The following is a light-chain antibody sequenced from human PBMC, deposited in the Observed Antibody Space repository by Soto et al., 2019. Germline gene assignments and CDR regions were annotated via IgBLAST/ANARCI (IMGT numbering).Light chain of an antibody. CDR3: QQRTTWPLT. V-gene: IGKV3-11*01. CDR1: QSVSSY. Sequence: EIVLTQSPATLSLCPGERATLSCRASQSVSSYLAWYQRKPGQAPRLLIYDTSNRATGIPARFSGSGSGTDFTLTISSLEPEDFAVYFCQQRTTWPLTFGGGTKVEIK. J-gene: IGKJ4*01. CDR2: DTS.